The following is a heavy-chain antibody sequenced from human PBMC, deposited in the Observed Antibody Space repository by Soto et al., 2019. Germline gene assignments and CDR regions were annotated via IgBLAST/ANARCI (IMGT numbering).Heavy chain of an antibody. Sequence: SETLSLTCTVSGGSISSYYWSWIRQPPGKGLEWIGYIYHSGSTYYNPSLKSRVTISVDKSKNQFSLKLSSVTAADTAVYYCARSRGSSWYRFNYGMDVWGQGTTVTVSS. J-gene: IGHJ6*02. CDR3: ARSRGSSWYRFNYGMDV. V-gene: IGHV4-59*12. D-gene: IGHD6-13*01. CDR1: GGSISSYY. CDR2: IYHSGST.